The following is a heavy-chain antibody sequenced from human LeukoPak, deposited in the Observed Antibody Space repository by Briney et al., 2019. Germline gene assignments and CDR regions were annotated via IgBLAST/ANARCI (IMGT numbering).Heavy chain of an antibody. CDR2: IRSDNGKT. CDR3: ARDYSSGWYSVDY. J-gene: IGHJ4*02. Sequence: ASVKVSCKTFNYTFTAYGINWVRQAPGQGLEWMGWIRSDNGKTNYAQKLQGRVTLTTETTTSTAYMELRRLRSDDTAIYYCARDYSSGWYSVDYWGQGTLITVSS. V-gene: IGHV1-18*01. CDR1: NYTFTAYG. D-gene: IGHD6-19*01.